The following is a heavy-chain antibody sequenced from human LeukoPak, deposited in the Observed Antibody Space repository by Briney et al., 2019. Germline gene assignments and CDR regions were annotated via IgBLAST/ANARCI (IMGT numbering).Heavy chain of an antibody. CDR1: GGSVSSGSYY. D-gene: IGHD3-22*01. J-gene: IGHJ3*02. CDR2: IYYSGST. Sequence: SETLSLTCTVSGGSVSSGSYYWSWIRQPPGKGLEWIGYIYYSGSTNYNPSLKSRVTISVDTSKNQFSLKLSSVTAADTAVYYCVARDYYDSSGSNAFDIRGQGTMVTVSS. V-gene: IGHV4-61*01. CDR3: VARDYYDSSGSNAFDI.